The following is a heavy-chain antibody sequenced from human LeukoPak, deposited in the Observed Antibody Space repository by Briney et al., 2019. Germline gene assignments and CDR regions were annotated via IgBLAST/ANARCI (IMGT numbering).Heavy chain of an antibody. CDR2: ISGSGGST. J-gene: IGHJ4*02. V-gene: IGHV3-23*01. Sequence: GGSLRLSCAASGFTFSSYAMSWVRQAPGKGLEWVSAISGSGGSTYYADSVKGRFTISRDNAENSLYLQMNSLRAEDTAVYYCARAYCSSTRCSYYFDSWGQGTLVTVSS. CDR1: GFTFSSYA. CDR3: ARAYCSSTRCSYYFDS. D-gene: IGHD2-2*01.